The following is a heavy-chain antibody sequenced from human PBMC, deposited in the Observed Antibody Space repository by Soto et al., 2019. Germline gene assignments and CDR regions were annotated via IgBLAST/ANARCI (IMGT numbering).Heavy chain of an antibody. J-gene: IGHJ5*02. CDR2: ISDTGTRT. V-gene: IGHV3-23*01. D-gene: IGHD4-4*01. Sequence: QILESGGSLVQPGGSLRLSCVAAGFTFSSAAMNWVRQAPGKGLEWVSIISDTGTRTHYADSVKGRFTISRDNSKNKLYLDMNSLRAEDTAVYYCANSLDLHYKNWFDPWGQGTLVTVSS. CDR3: ANSLDLHYKNWFDP. CDR1: GFTFSSAA.